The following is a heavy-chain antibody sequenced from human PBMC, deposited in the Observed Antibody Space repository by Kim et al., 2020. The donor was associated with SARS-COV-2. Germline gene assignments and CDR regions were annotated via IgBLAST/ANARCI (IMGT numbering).Heavy chain of an antibody. Sequence: GGSLRLSCAASGFTFSSYGMHWVRQAPGKGLEWVAVIWYDGSNKYYADSVKGRFTISRDNSKNTLYLQMNSLRAEDTAVYYCAREVDGYNLGGSFDYWGQGTLVTVSS. CDR2: IWYDGSNK. CDR3: AREVDGYNLGGSFDY. J-gene: IGHJ4*02. CDR1: GFTFSSYG. V-gene: IGHV3-33*01. D-gene: IGHD5-12*01.